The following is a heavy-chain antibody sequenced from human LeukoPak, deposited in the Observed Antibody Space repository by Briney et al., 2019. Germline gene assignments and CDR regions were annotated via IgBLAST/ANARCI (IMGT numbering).Heavy chain of an antibody. CDR1: GYSSTNYG. D-gene: IGHD6-13*01. CDR3: ARDVGITVADSFDP. V-gene: IGHV1-18*01. J-gene: IGHJ5*02. Sequence: ASVKVSCKASGYSSTNYGISWVRQAPGQGLEWRGWIHIYRGNTNYAQKFQGRVTMTTDTSTSTVYMEVRGLRSDDTAMYHCARDVGITVADSFDPWGQGTLVTVSS. CDR2: IHIYRGNT.